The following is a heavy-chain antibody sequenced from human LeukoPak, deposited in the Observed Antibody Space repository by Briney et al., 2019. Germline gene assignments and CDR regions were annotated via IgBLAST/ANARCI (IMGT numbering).Heavy chain of an antibody. CDR2: INPNSGGT. V-gene: IGHV1-2*02. Sequence: VASVKVSCKASGYTSTGYYMHWVRQAPGQGLEWMGWINPNSGGTNYAQKFQGRVTMTRDTSITTAYMELSRLRSDDTAVYYCAREEGSGCYDSWGQGTMLTVSS. D-gene: IGHD6-19*01. J-gene: IGHJ4*02. CDR3: AREEGSGCYDS. CDR1: GYTSTGYY.